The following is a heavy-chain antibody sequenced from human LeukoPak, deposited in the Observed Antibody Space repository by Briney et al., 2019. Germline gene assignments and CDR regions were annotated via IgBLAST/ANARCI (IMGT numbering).Heavy chain of an antibody. J-gene: IGHJ4*02. D-gene: IGHD3-10*01. CDR3: GRVTADRGVIFDY. CDR1: GGSISSDDYA. Sequence: SETLSLTCTVSGGSISSDDYAWSWIRQHPGQGLEWIGYIYYSGSTYYNPSLRSRVIISVDTSKTQFSLKLSSVTAENTAVYYWGRVTADRGVIFDYWGQGTLVTVSS. V-gene: IGHV4-31*03. CDR2: IYYSGST.